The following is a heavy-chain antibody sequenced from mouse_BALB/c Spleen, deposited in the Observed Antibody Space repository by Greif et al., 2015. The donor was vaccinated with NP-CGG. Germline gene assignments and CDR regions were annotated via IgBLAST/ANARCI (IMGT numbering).Heavy chain of an antibody. CDR3: ARGFTTVVAPFAY. Sequence: EVQLQQSGAELVKPGASVKLSCTASGFNIKDTYMHWVKQRPEQGLEWIGRIDPANGNTKYDPKFQGKATITADTSSNTACLQLSSLTSEDTAVYYCARGFTTVVAPFAYWGQGTLVTVSA. D-gene: IGHD1-1*01. V-gene: IGHV14-3*02. CDR1: GFNIKDTY. J-gene: IGHJ3*01. CDR2: IDPANGNT.